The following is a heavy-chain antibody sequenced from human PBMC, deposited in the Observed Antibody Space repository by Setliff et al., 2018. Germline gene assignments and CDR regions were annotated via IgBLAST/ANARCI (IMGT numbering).Heavy chain of an antibody. D-gene: IGHD6-19*01. CDR1: GLTFSHAW. CDR3: AKDQRESTGWFKLFDY. J-gene: IGHJ4*02. V-gene: IGHV3-23*03. Sequence: GGSLRLSCAASGLTFSHAWMTWVRQSPGKGLEWVSVIYSGGSRTYSADSVKGRFTIFRDNSRNTLHLQMNSLRAEDTAVYYCAKDQRESTGWFKLFDYWGQGVLVTVSS. CDR2: IYSGGSRT.